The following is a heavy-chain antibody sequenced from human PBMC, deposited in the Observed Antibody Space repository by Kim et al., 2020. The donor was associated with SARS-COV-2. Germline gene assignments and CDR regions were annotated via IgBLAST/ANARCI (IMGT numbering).Heavy chain of an antibody. V-gene: IGHV3-7*01. CDR1: GFTFSSYG. D-gene: IGHD3-9*01. CDR3: AKSRSDVYDTGDWGWF. Sequence: GGSLRLSCAASGFTFSSYGMSWVRQAPGKGLEWVANINGGGGARYYVDSVKGRFTISRDNSQNSLYLQMNSLRAEDTAVYYCAKSRSDVYDTGDWGWF. J-gene: IGHJ5*01. CDR2: INGGGGAR.